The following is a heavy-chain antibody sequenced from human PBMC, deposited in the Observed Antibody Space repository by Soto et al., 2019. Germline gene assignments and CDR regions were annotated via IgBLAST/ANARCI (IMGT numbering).Heavy chain of an antibody. CDR2: IYYSGST. D-gene: IGHD3-22*01. J-gene: IGHJ3*02. CDR1: GGSISSYY. Sequence: QVQLQESGPGLVKPSETLSLTCTVSGGSISSYYWSWIRQPPGKGLEWIGYIYYSGSTNYNPSLKSRVTISVDTSKNQFSLKLSSVTAADTAVYYCARDAYYYDSSGYYYGAFDIWGQGTMVTVSS. V-gene: IGHV4-59*01. CDR3: ARDAYYYDSSGYYYGAFDI.